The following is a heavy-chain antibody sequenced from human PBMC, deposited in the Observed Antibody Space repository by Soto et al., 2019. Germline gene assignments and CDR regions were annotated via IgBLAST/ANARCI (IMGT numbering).Heavy chain of an antibody. V-gene: IGHV5-51*01. Sequence: GESLKISCKGSGYSFTSYWIGWVRQMPGKGLEWMGIIYPGDSDTRYSPSFQGQVTISADKSISTAYLQWSSLKASDTAMYYCARSHYDFWSGYHYRQGEKWFDPWGQGLLGTVSS. CDR2: IYPGDSDT. CDR3: ARSHYDFWSGYHYRQGEKWFDP. D-gene: IGHD3-3*01. J-gene: IGHJ5*02. CDR1: GYSFTSYW.